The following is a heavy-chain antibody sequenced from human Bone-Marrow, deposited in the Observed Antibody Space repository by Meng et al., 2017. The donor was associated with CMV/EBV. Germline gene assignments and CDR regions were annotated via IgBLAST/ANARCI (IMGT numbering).Heavy chain of an antibody. J-gene: IGHJ4*02. CDR3: ARDKTHRSNYYDSSGIV. CDR1: GFTFSTYN. V-gene: IGHV3-21*01. D-gene: IGHD3-22*01. CDR2: ISSSGNYI. Sequence: GRSLRLSCAASGFTFSTYNMNWVRQAPGKGLEWVSSISSSGNYIYYADSVKGRFTISRDNAKNSLYLRMNNLRAEDTAVYYCARDKTHRSNYYDSSGIVWGQGALVTVSS.